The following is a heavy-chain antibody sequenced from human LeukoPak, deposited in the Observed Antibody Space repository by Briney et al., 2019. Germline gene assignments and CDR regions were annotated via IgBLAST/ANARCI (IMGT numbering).Heavy chain of an antibody. D-gene: IGHD5-12*01. CDR2: INHSGST. V-gene: IGHV4-34*01. CDR3: ARQIRWLRYWFDP. Sequence: SETLSLTCTVSGESISGFYWSWIRQPPGKGLEWIGEINHSGSTNYNPSLKSRVTISVDTSKNQFSLKLSSVTAADTAVYYCARQIRWLRYWFDPWGQGTLVTVSS. J-gene: IGHJ5*02. CDR1: GESISGFY.